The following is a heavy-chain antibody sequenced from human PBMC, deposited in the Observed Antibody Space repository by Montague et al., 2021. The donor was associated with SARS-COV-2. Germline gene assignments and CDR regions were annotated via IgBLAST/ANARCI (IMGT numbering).Heavy chain of an antibody. CDR1: GGSISSCY. CDR2: IYNSGST. CDR3: ARGGYYDYAFDI. J-gene: IGHJ3*02. Sequence: SETLSLTCTVSGGSISSCYWSWIRQPPGKGLEWIGYIYNSGSTNYNPSLKSQVTVSVDTYKNQFSLKLSVVTAADTAVYYCARGGYYDYAFDIWGQGTMVTVSS. D-gene: IGHD3-3*01. V-gene: IGHV4-59*01.